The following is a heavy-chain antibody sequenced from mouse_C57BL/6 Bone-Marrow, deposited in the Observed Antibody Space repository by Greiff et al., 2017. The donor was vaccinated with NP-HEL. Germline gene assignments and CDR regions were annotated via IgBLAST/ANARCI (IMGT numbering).Heavy chain of an antibody. J-gene: IGHJ2*01. CDR3: TRGVFITTAVAGFDY. CDR2: IDPETGGT. Sequence: VQLQQSGAELVRPGASVTLSCKASGYTFTDYEMHWVKQTPVHGLEWIGAIDPETGGTAYNQKFKGKAILTADKSSSTAYMELRSLTSEDSAVYYCTRGVFITTAVAGFDYWGQGTTLTVSS. V-gene: IGHV1-15*01. D-gene: IGHD1-1*01. CDR1: GYTFTDYE.